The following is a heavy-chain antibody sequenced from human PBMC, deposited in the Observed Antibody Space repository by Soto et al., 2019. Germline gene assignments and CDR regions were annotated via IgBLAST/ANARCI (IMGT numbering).Heavy chain of an antibody. Sequence: GGSLRLSCAASGFTFSDYYMSWIRQAPGKGLEWVSYISSSGSTIYYADSVKGRFTISRDNAKNSLYLQMNSLRAEDTALYYCAKDLRGSSGWYVSDYWGQGTLVTVSS. CDR1: GFTFSDYY. J-gene: IGHJ4*02. D-gene: IGHD6-19*01. V-gene: IGHV3-11*01. CDR3: AKDLRGSSGWYVSDY. CDR2: ISSSGSTI.